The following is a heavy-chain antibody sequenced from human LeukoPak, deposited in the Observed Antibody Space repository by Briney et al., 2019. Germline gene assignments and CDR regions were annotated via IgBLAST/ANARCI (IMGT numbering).Heavy chain of an antibody. J-gene: IGHJ4*02. D-gene: IGHD3-22*01. CDR2: ISSSGSTI. CDR1: GFTFSSYE. Sequence: GGSLRLSCAASGFTFSSYEMNWVRQAPGKGLEWVSYISSSGSTIYYADSVKGRFTISRDNAKNSLYLQMNSLRAEDTAVYYCAKRNNYYDSSGYYSGWGQGTLVTVSS. V-gene: IGHV3-48*03. CDR3: AKRNNYYDSSGYYSG.